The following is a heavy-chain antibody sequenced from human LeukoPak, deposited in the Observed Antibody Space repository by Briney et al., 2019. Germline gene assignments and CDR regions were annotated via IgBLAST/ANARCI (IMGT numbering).Heavy chain of an antibody. CDR3: AKESCSSTSCYSNWFDP. CDR2: ISGSGGST. J-gene: IGHJ5*02. CDR1: GFTFSSYA. V-gene: IGHV3-23*01. Sequence: GGSLRLSCAASGFTFSSYAMSWVRQAPGKGLEWVSGISGSGGSTYYVDSVKGRFTISRDNSKRTLHLQMNSLRAEDTAVYYCAKESCSSTSCYSNWFDPWGQGTLVTVSS. D-gene: IGHD2-2*01.